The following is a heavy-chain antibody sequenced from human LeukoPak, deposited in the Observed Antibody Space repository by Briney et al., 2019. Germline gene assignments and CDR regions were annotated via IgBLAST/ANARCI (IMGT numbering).Heavy chain of an antibody. CDR1: GFTFSTYG. D-gene: IGHD1-14*01. V-gene: IGHV3-30*02. J-gene: IGHJ5*02. Sequence: GGSLRLSCAASGFTFSTYGMHWVRQAPGKGLEWVAFIRYDGSNKYYADSVKGRFTISRDNSKNTLYLQMNSLRAEDTAVYYCAKNHDREVLFEFDPWGQGTLVTVSS. CDR2: IRYDGSNK. CDR3: AKNHDREVLFEFDP.